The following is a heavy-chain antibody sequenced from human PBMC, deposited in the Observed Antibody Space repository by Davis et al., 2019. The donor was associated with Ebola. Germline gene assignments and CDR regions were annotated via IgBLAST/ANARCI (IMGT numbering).Heavy chain of an antibody. J-gene: IGHJ4*02. CDR3: ADSLIASGFYFDY. CDR1: GFTFSSYS. D-gene: IGHD3-16*02. V-gene: IGHV3-21*04. CDR2: ISSTGRYI. Sequence: GESLKISCAASGFTFSSYSMNWVRQAPGKGLEWVSSISSTGRYIYYADSVKGRFTISRDNSKNTLFLQMNSLRAEDTAVYYCADSLIASGFYFDYWGQGTLVTVSS.